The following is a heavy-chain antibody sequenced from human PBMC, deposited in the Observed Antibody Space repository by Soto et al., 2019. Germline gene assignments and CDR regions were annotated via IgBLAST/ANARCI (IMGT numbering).Heavy chain of an antibody. CDR1: GFTFTKAY. J-gene: IGHJ4*02. D-gene: IGHD1-26*01. Sequence: EVQLVESGGGLVEPGGSIRLSCVASGFTFTKAYMTWVRQAPGKGLEWVGRIKGSHAGGTTDYATSVKGRFTISRDDSNNTVYLQMNSLKTEDNSVYYCATEGGYPGSNFYGAYWGQGTLVTVSS. CDR3: ATEGGYPGSNFYGAY. V-gene: IGHV3-15*01. CDR2: IKGSHAGGTT.